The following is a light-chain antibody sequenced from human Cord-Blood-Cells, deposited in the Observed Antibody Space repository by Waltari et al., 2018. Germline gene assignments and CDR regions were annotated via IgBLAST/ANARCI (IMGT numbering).Light chain of an antibody. CDR3: SSYAGSNNLV. V-gene: IGLV2-8*01. CDR1: SSDVGGYNY. Sequence: QSALTQPPSASGSPGQSVTISCTGTSSDVGGYNYVPWYQQHPGKAPKLMIYEVSQRPSGVPDRFSGSKSGNTASLTVSGLQAEDEADYYCSSYAGSNNLVFGGGTNLTVL. J-gene: IGLJ2*01. CDR2: EVS.